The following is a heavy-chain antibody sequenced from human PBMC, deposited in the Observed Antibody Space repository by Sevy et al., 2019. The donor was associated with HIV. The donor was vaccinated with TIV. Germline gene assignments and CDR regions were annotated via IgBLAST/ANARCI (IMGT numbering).Heavy chain of an antibody. V-gene: IGHV3-23*01. CDR3: ARPTPRIAPSSAAFFDS. D-gene: IGHD6-6*01. J-gene: IGHJ4*01. CDR2: INGRGGST. CDR1: GFASGFTFSSFA. Sequence: GGSLRLSCAASGFASGFTFSSFAMSWVRQLPGKRLEWVSTINGRGGSTYYADSVKGRFTLSRDNSNNALLLQMDSLTPEATALCYCARPTPRIAPSSAAFFDSWGHGTLVTVSS.